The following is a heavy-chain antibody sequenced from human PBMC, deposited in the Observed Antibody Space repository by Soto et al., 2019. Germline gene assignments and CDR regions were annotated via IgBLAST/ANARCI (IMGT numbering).Heavy chain of an antibody. CDR2: IYYTGST. D-gene: IGHD6-6*01. CDR3: ARGSPLSSSFPLDY. Sequence: SETLSLTCTVSGVSISPYYWSWIRQPPGKGLEWIGYIYYTGSTNYSPSLKSRVTISLDTSKNQFSLKLNSLTAADTAVYYCARGSPLSSSFPLDYWGQGTLVTVSS. J-gene: IGHJ4*02. CDR1: GVSISPYY. V-gene: IGHV4-59*12.